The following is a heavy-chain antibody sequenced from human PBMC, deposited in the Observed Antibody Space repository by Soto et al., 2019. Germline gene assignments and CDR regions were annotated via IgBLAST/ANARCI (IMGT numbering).Heavy chain of an antibody. V-gene: IGHV4-61*01. J-gene: IGHJ4*02. CDR3: ASSTYVLLWFGPFDY. CDR2: IYYSGST. CDR1: GGSVSSGSYY. Sequence: SETLSLTCTVSGGSVSSGSYYWSWIRQPPGKGLEWIGYIYYSGSTNYNPSLKSRVTISVDTSKNQFSLKLSSVTAADTAVYYCASSTYVLLWFGPFDYWGQGTLVTVSS. D-gene: IGHD3-10*01.